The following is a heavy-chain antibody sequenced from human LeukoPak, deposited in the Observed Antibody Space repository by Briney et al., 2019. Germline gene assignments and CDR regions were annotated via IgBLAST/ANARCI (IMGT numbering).Heavy chain of an antibody. V-gene: IGHV3-33*08. CDR2: IWYDGSNK. CDR3: ARGVDYGDSGDY. Sequence: PGGSLRLSCAASGFTFSSYGMHWVRQAPGKGLEWVAVIWYDGSNKYYADSVKGRFTISRDNSKNTLYLQMNSLRAEDTAVYYCARGVDYGDSGDYWGQGTLVTVSS. D-gene: IGHD4-17*01. CDR1: GFTFSSYG. J-gene: IGHJ4*02.